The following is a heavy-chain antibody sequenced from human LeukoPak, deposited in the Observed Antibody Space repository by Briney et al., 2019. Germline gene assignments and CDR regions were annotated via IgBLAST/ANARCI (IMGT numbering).Heavy chain of an antibody. V-gene: IGHV3-11*04. CDR1: GFTFSDNY. Sequence: GGSLRLSCAASGFTFSDNYMTWVRQAPGKGLEWLSYISGNGGVIQYADSVKGRFTISRDNAKNSLYLQMNSLRAEDTAMYYCASYDYGAFDIWGQGTMVTVSS. CDR3: ASYDYGAFDI. J-gene: IGHJ3*02. D-gene: IGHD4-17*01. CDR2: ISGNGGVI.